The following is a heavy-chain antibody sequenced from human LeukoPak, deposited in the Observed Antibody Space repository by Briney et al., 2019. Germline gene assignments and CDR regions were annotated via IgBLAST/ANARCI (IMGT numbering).Heavy chain of an antibody. Sequence: SETLSLTCTVSGGSISSYYWSWIRQPPGKGLEWIGYIYYRGSTNYNPSLKSRVTISVDTSKNQFSLKLSSVTAADTAVYYCARGLTVGTVTYFDYWGQGTLVTVSS. V-gene: IGHV4-59*01. CDR2: IYYRGST. CDR3: ARGLTVGTVTYFDY. J-gene: IGHJ4*02. CDR1: GGSISSYY. D-gene: IGHD4-23*01.